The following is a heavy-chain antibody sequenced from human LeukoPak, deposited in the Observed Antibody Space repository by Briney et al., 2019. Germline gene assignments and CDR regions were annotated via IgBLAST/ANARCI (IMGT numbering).Heavy chain of an antibody. V-gene: IGHV4-59*01. Sequence: SETLSLTCTVSGGSISGYYWSWIRQPPGKGLEWIGYIYYSGSTNYNPSLKSRVTISVDTSKNQFSLKLSSVTAADTAVYYCARGYCSSTSCLHFDYWGQGTLVTVSS. J-gene: IGHJ4*02. CDR2: IYYSGST. CDR1: GGSISGYY. CDR3: ARGYCSSTSCLHFDY. D-gene: IGHD2-2*01.